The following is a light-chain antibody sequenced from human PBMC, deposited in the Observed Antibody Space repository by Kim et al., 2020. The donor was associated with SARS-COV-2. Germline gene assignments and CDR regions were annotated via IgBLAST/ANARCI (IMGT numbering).Light chain of an antibody. V-gene: IGLV2-14*03. CDR1: SSDIGGYNY. CDR3: CSYRSSGDTWV. CDR2: DVS. J-gene: IGLJ3*02. Sequence: QSALTQPASVSGSPGQSITISCTGTSSDIGGYNYVSWYQQNPGKAPKLMIFDVSNRPSGISARFSGSKSGNTASLTISGLQAEDEADYYCCSYRSSGDTWVFGGGTQLTVL.